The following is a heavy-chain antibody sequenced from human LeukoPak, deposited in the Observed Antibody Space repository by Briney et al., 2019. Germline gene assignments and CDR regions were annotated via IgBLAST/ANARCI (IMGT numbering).Heavy chain of an antibody. V-gene: IGHV4-34*01. Sequence: PSETLSLTCAVYGGSFSGYYWSWIRQPPGKGLEWIGEINHSGSTNYNPSLKSRVTISVDTSKNQFSLKLSSVTAADTAVYYCARSRGGPRRDYYYYMDVWGKGTTVTVSS. CDR1: GGSFSGYY. CDR3: ARSRGGPRRDYYYYMDV. D-gene: IGHD3-10*01. CDR2: INHSGST. J-gene: IGHJ6*03.